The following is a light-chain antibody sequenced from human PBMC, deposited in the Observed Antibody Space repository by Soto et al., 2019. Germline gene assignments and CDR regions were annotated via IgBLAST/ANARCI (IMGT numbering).Light chain of an antibody. CDR1: QSISSW. V-gene: IGKV1-5*01. J-gene: IGKJ2*01. CDR3: QQYNSYSPYT. Sequence: DIQMTQSPSTLSASVGDRVTITCRASQSISSWLAWYQQKPGKAPKLLIYDASSLESGVPSRFSGSRSWTEFTLTISSLQPDDFAPYYCQQYNSYSPYTFGQGTKLEIK. CDR2: DAS.